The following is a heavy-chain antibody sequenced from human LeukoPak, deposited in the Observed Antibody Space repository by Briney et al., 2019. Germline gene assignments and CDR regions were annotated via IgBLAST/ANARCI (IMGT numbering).Heavy chain of an antibody. CDR3: AREWSGFDF. CDR2: ISSSGSA. V-gene: IGHV4-59*01. CDR1: GDSLSIYK. D-gene: IGHD2-15*01. J-gene: IGHJ3*01. Sequence: SETLSLTCSVSGDSLSIYKWSWIRQPPGKGLEWIAHISSSGSAIYNPSLMSRVSMAVDTSKNQFSLRLISVTAADTAVYYCAREWSGFDFWGQGIMVTVSS.